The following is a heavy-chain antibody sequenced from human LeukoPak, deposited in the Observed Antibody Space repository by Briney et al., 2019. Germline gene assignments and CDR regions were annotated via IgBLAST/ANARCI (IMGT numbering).Heavy chain of an antibody. V-gene: IGHV1-69*13. D-gene: IGHD3-22*01. Sequence: ASVKVSCKASGGTFSSYAISWVRQAPGQGLEWMGGIIPIFGTANYAQKFQGRVTITADESTSTAYMELRSLRSDDTAVYYCARDRKWLSDFDYWGQGTLVTVSS. CDR1: GGTFSSYA. J-gene: IGHJ4*02. CDR2: IIPIFGTA. CDR3: ARDRKWLSDFDY.